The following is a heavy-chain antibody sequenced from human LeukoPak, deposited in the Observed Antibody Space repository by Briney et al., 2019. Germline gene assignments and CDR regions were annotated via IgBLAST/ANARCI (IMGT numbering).Heavy chain of an antibody. V-gene: IGHV3-11*01. CDR3: ARDVPVLRYFDWFPGFDP. CDR2: IDGIGAPT. D-gene: IGHD3-9*01. J-gene: IGHJ5*01. CDR1: GFSFSDYY. Sequence: GGSLRLSCAASGFSFSDYYMSWIRQAPGKGLEWVAYIDGIGAPTYYADSVRGRFTISRDNAKNSLFLQMNSLRAEDTAVYYCARDVPVLRYFDWFPGFDPWGQGTLVTVSS.